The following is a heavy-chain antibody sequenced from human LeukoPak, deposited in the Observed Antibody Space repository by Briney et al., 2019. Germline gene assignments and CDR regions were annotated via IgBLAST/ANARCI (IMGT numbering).Heavy chain of an antibody. J-gene: IGHJ5*02. Sequence: PSQTLSLTCTVSGGSISSGSYYWSWIRQPAGKGLEWIGRIYTSGSTNYNPSPKSRVTISVDTSKNQFSLKLSSVTAADTAVYYCARDSYYGSGSYYRRWFDPWGQGTLVTVSS. CDR2: IYTSGST. V-gene: IGHV4-61*02. D-gene: IGHD3-10*01. CDR3: ARDSYYGSGSYYRRWFDP. CDR1: GGSISSGSYY.